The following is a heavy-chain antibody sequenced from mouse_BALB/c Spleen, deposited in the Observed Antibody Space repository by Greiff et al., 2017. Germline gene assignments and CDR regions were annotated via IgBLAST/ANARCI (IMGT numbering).Heavy chain of an antibody. CDR1: GYTFTSYY. D-gene: IGHD2-14*01. V-gene: IGHV1S56*01. CDR2: IYPGDGST. J-gene: IGHJ3*01. Sequence: QVQLQQSGPELVKPGASVKMSCKASGYTFTSYYIHWVKQRPGQGLEWIGWIYPGDGSTKYNEKFKGKTTLTADKSSSTAYMLLSSLTSEDSAIYFCARKIGLLPFAYWGQGTLVTVSA. CDR3: ARKIGLLPFAY.